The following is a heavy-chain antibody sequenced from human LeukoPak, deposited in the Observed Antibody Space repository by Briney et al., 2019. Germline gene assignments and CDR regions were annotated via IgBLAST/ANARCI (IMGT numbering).Heavy chain of an antibody. CDR3: ARGSTSLRHYYYYYMDV. V-gene: IGHV3-64*01. CDR2: ISSNGGST. Sequence: PGGSLRLSCAASGFTFSSYAMHWVRQAPGKGLEYVSAISSNGGSTYYANSVKGRFTISRDNSKNTLHLQMNSLRGEDMAVYYCARGSTSLRHYYYYYMDVWGKGTTVTVSS. CDR1: GFTFSSYA. D-gene: IGHD6-6*01. J-gene: IGHJ6*03.